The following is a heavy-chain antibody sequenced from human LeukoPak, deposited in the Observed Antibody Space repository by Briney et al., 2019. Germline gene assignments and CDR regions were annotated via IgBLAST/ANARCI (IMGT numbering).Heavy chain of an antibody. CDR2: IRVDGSVE. J-gene: IGHJ3*02. CDR3: GTYSGPDKWDASDM. CDR1: GFTFSAYA. Sequence: GGSLRLSCAASGFTFSAYAMTWVRQAPGKGLEWVATIRVDGSVEYPEDSRKGRFTTSRDNAWNSLYLQMDSLRVEDTAVYYCGTYSGPDKWDASDMWGQGALVTVSP. V-gene: IGHV3-7*01. D-gene: IGHD1-26*01.